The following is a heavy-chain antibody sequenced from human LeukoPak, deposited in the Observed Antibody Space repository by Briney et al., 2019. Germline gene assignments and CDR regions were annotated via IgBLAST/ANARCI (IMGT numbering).Heavy chain of an antibody. D-gene: IGHD1-14*01. CDR3: ARADRAEYYYYYYMDV. CDR2: ISSSGSTI. Sequence: GGSLRLSCAASGFTFSDYYMSWIRQAPGQGLEWVSYISSSGSTIYYADSVKGRFTISRDNAKNSLYLQMNSPRAEDTAVYYCARADRAEYYYYYYMDVWGKGTTVTVSS. V-gene: IGHV3-11*04. CDR1: GFTFSDYY. J-gene: IGHJ6*03.